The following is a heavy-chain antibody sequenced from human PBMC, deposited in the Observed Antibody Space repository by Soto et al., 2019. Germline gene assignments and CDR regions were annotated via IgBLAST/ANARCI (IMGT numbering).Heavy chain of an antibody. D-gene: IGHD3-16*01. Sequence: QVQLVQSGAEVKKPGSSVKVSCKASGGTFSSYAISWVRQAPGQGLEWLGGIIPIFGTADYAQKFQGRVTITADESTSTAYMDLSSLRSEDTAVYYCARHLGGNHYYYGMDVWGQGTTVTVSS. CDR1: GGTFSSYA. CDR2: IIPIFGTA. V-gene: IGHV1-69*12. CDR3: ARHLGGNHYYYGMDV. J-gene: IGHJ6*02.